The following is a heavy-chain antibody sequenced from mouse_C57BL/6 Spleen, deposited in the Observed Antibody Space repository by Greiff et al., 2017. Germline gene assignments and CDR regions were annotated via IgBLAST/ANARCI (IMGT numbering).Heavy chain of an antibody. V-gene: IGHV2-6-1*01. CDR3: ARHGNGYFAY. CDR2: IWSDGST. CDR1: GFSLTSYG. Sequence: VQGVESGPGLVAPSQSLSITCTVSGFSLTSYGVHWVRQPPGKGLEWLVVIWSDGSTTYNSDLKSRLSISTDNSKSQLCLKMNSLQTVDTAMYYCARHGNGYFAYWGQGTLVTVSA. D-gene: IGHD2-2*01. J-gene: IGHJ3*01.